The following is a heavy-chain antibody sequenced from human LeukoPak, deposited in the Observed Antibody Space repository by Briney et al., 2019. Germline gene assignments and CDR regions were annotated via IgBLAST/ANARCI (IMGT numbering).Heavy chain of an antibody. CDR2: ISYSGST. Sequence: GSLRLSCAASGFTVSSNYMTWVRQAPGKGLEWIATISYSGSTYYNPSLKSRVTISVDPSKNQFSLKLTSVTAADTAVYYCARLRYDGSGYRFDYWGQGTLVTVSS. CDR1: GFTVSSNY. V-gene: IGHV4-39*01. CDR3: ARLRYDGSGYRFDY. J-gene: IGHJ4*02. D-gene: IGHD3-22*01.